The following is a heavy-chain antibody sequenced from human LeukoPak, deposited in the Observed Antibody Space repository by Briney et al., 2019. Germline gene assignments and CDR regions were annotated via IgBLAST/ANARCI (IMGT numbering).Heavy chain of an antibody. CDR3: ASTTHYFDY. D-gene: IGHD1-7*01. CDR1: GFTFSSYA. V-gene: IGHV3-30*04. J-gene: IGHJ4*02. Sequence: QTGGSLRLSCAASGFTFSSYAMHWVRQAPGKGLEWVAVISYDGSNKYYADSVKGRFTISRDNSKNTLYLQMNSLRAEDTAVYYCASTTHYFDYWGQGTLVTVSS. CDR2: ISYDGSNK.